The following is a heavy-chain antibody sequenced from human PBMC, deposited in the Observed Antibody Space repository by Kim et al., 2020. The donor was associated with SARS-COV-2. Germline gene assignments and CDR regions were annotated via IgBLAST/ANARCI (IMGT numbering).Heavy chain of an antibody. CDR3: VRARSGSMIVVVIRYYYYYMDV. Sequence: ASVKVSCKASGYTLTSYDINWVRQATGQGLEWMGWMNPNSGNTGYAQKFQGRVTMTRNTSISTAYMELSSLRSDDTAVYYCVRARSGSMIVVVIRYYYYYMDVWGKGTTVTVSS. D-gene: IGHD3-22*01. CDR1: GYTLTSYD. J-gene: IGHJ6*03. V-gene: IGHV1-8*01. CDR2: MNPNSGNT.